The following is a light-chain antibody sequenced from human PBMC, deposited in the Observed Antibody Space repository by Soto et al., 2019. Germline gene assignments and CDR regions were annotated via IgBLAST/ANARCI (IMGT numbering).Light chain of an antibody. CDR1: QSGSTN. V-gene: IGKV3-15*01. Sequence: EIVMTQSPGTLSVSPGERATLSCRASQSGSTNLAWYQQKPGQAPRLLIYSTYTRATGIPARFSGSGSGTEFTLTISSLQSEDFAVYYCQQYHNWPPVTFGGGTKVEIK. J-gene: IGKJ4*01. CDR2: STY. CDR3: QQYHNWPPVT.